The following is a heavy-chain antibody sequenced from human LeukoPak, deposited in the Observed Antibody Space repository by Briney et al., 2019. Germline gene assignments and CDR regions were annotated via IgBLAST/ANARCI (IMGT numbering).Heavy chain of an antibody. D-gene: IGHD3-22*01. CDR1: GFTFSSYA. CDR2: ISGSGGST. CDR3: AKVRGVYYYDSSGYYDR. Sequence: GGSLRLSCAASGFTFSSYAMSWVRQAPGKGLEWVSAISGSGGSTYYADSVKGRFTISRDNSKNTRYLQMNSLRAEDTAVYYCAKVRGVYYYDSSGYYDRWGQGTLVTVSS. V-gene: IGHV3-23*01. J-gene: IGHJ4*02.